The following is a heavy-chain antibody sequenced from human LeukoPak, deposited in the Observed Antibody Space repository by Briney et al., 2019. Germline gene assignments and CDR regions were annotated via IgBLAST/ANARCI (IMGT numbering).Heavy chain of an antibody. Sequence: GTSVKVSRKASGYTFSNYGITWVRQAPGQGLEWMGTISGHNGDVNYAPKFQGRVTMTTDTSTTTAYMELRSLRFDDTAVYYCARYNSLLRGVTTSDYWGQGTLVTVSS. J-gene: IGHJ4*02. D-gene: IGHD3-10*01. CDR1: GYTFSNYG. CDR2: ISGHNGDV. CDR3: ARYNSLLRGVTTSDY. V-gene: IGHV1-18*01.